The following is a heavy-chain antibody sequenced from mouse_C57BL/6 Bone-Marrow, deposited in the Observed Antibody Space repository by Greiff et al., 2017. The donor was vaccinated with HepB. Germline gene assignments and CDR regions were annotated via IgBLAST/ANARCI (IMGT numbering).Heavy chain of an antibody. CDR1: GFNIKDDY. CDR2: IDPENGDT. CDR3: TLSSGYYAMDY. J-gene: IGHJ4*01. Sequence: EVQLQQSGAELVRPGASVKLSCTASGFNIKDDYMHWVKQRPEQGLEWIGWIDPENGDTEYASKFQGKATITADTSSNTAYLQLSSLTSEDIAVYYCTLSSGYYAMDYWGQGTSVTVSS. D-gene: IGHD3-2*02. V-gene: IGHV14-4*01.